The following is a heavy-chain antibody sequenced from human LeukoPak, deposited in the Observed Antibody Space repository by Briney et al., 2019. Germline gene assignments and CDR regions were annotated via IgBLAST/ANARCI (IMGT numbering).Heavy chain of an antibody. CDR3: AKGGCSSTSCYVDSYIDY. CDR1: GFTFSAYA. D-gene: IGHD2-2*01. V-gene: IGHV3-23*01. CDR2: ISDSGGST. Sequence: PGGSLRLSCAASGFTFSAYAMSWVRQAPKKGLEWVSVISDSGGSTNYADSVKGRFTISRDNSKNTLHLQMNSLRAEDTAVYFCAKGGCSSTSCYVDSYIDYWGQGTLVTVSS. J-gene: IGHJ4*02.